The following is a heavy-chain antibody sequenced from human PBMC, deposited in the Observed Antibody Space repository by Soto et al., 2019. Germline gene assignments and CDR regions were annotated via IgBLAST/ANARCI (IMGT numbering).Heavy chain of an antibody. V-gene: IGHV1-18*01. D-gene: IGHD1-7*01. CDR3: ARDLAYLTGTTYPDVFDI. CDR1: GYTFTSYG. Sequence: ASVKVSCKASGYTFTSYGISWVRQAPGQGLEWMGWISAYNGNTNYAQKLQGRVTMTTDTSTSTAYMELRSLRSDDTAVYYCARDLAYLTGTTYPDVFDIWGQGTRVTVSS. CDR2: ISAYNGNT. J-gene: IGHJ3*02.